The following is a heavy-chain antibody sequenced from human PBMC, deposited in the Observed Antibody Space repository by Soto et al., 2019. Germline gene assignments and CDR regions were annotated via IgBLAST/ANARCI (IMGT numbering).Heavy chain of an antibody. CDR2: ISAYNGNT. Sequence: GASLKVSCNTSGCTFTSYGISWVRDTPGGGLELIGGISAYNGNTNYAQKLQGRVTMTTDTSTSTAYMGLRSLRSDDTAVYYCARALSDTYYDFWSGYSDYYGMDVWGQGTTVTVSS. D-gene: IGHD3-3*01. J-gene: IGHJ6*02. CDR1: GCTFTSYG. V-gene: IGHV1-18*01. CDR3: ARALSDTYYDFWSGYSDYYGMDV.